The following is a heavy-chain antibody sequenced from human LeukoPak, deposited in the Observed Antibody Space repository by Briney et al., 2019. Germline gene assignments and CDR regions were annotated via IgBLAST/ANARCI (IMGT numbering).Heavy chain of an antibody. CDR2: VYYSGST. V-gene: IGHV4-59*01. D-gene: IGHD6-13*01. CDR1: GGSISSYY. Sequence: PSETLSLTCTVSGGSISSYYWSWIRQSPGKGLEWIGYVYYSGSTNYSPSLKSRVTISIDTSKNQFSLKVSSVTAADTAVYYCARGSSWSYYFDYWGQGTLVTVSS. J-gene: IGHJ4*02. CDR3: ARGSSWSYYFDY.